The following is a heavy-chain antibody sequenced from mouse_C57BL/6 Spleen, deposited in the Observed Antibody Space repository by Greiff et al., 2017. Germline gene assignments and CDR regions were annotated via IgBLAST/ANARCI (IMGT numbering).Heavy chain of an antibody. CDR2: ISNGGGST. CDR3: ARQGYYGSSGYFDV. CDR1: GFTFSDYY. D-gene: IGHD1-1*01. V-gene: IGHV5-12*01. J-gene: IGHJ1*03. Sequence: EVMLVESGGGLVQPGGSLKLSCAASGFTFSDYYMYWVRQTPEKRLEWVAYISNGGGSTYYPDTVKGRFTISRDNAKNTLYLQMSRLKSEDTAMYYCARQGYYGSSGYFDVWGTGTTVTVSS.